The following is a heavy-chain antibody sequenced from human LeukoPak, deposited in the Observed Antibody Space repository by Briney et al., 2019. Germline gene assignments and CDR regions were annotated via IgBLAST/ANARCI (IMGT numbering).Heavy chain of an antibody. D-gene: IGHD3-22*01. J-gene: IGHJ4*02. CDR2: IYDSGST. Sequence: SETLSLTCTVSGGSIRSSYYYWGWIRQPPGRGLEWIGSIYDSGSTYYNPSLKSRVTISVDTSKNQFSLKLSSVTAADTAVYYCARRGKTMIATVYYFDYWGQGTLVTVSS. V-gene: IGHV4-39*07. CDR1: GGSIRSSYYY. CDR3: ARRGKTMIATVYYFDY.